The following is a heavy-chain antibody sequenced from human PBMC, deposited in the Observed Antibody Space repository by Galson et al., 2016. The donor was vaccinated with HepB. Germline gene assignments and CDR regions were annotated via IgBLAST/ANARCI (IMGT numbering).Heavy chain of an antibody. CDR1: GFSLNTGGMG. Sequence: PALVKPTQTLTLTCSFSGFSLNTGGMGVGWIRQPPGKALEWLVLIHWDDDRRYSPSLRTRVSIYKDTSKNQVVLTMTNMDPVDTGTYYCARLRGGHPGLGYYFDYWGQGTLVTVSS. CDR3: ARLRGGHPGLGYYFDY. D-gene: IGHD2-15*01. J-gene: IGHJ4*02. V-gene: IGHV2-5*02. CDR2: IHWDDDR.